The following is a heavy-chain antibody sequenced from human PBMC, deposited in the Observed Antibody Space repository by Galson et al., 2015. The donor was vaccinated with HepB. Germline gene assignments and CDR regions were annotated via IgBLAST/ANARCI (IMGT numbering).Heavy chain of an antibody. CDR1: GFTFSSYS. CDR3: ARVVSSSWYTNWFDP. D-gene: IGHD6-13*01. J-gene: IGHJ5*02. Sequence: SLRLSCAASGFTFSSYSMNWVRQAPGKGLEWVSSISSSSSYIYYADPVKGRFTISRDNAKNSLYLQMNSLRAEDTAVYYCARVVSSSWYTNWFDPWGQGTLVTVSS. V-gene: IGHV3-21*01. CDR2: ISSSSSYI.